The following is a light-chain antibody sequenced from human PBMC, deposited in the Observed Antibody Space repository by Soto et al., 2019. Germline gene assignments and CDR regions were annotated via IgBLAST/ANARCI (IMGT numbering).Light chain of an antibody. CDR3: HQYGSSWT. CDR2: GIS. J-gene: IGKJ1*01. Sequence: EIVLTQSPGTLSLSPGESAPLSCRASRSVSSSYLAWYQQKPGQAPRPLIYGISNRATGIPDRFSGSGSGTDFTLTISRLEPEDFAVYYCHQYGSSWTFGQGTKVDIK. V-gene: IGKV3-20*01. CDR1: RSVSSSY.